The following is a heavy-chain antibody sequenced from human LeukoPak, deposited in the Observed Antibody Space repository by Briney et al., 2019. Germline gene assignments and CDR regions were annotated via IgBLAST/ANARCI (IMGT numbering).Heavy chain of an antibody. V-gene: IGHV3-15*01. CDR3: TSFNFRGGY. J-gene: IGHJ4*02. Sequence: GSLRLSCAVSGFTFSNAWMSWVRQPPGKGLEWVGRIKSKTDGGTTDYAAPVKGRFIISRDDSKNTLYLQMNSLKIEDTAVYYCTSFNFRGGYWGQGALVTVSS. CDR1: GFTFSNAW. D-gene: IGHD2/OR15-2a*01. CDR2: IKSKTDGGTT.